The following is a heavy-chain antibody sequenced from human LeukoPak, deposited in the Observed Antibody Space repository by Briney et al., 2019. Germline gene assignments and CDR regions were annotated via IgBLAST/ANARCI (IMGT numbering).Heavy chain of an antibody. D-gene: IGHD2-21*02. V-gene: IGHV4-39*01. Sequence: PSETLPLTCTVSGDPFSSSRYYWGGIRPAPGLGLEWIGGIYYSGSTYYNPSLKSRLTISVDTSKKQFSLKVRSVTAADTAVYYCARQVVASIHPYYFDYWGQGTLVTVSS. CDR3: ARQVVASIHPYYFDY. CDR1: GDPFSSSRYY. CDR2: IYYSGST. J-gene: IGHJ4*02.